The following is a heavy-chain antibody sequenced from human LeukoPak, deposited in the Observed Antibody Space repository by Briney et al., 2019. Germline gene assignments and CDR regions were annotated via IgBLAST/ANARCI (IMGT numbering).Heavy chain of an antibody. CDR3: ARDGGSRQWLAYYFDY. V-gene: IGHV3-33*08. CDR2: IWYDGSNK. Sequence: GGSLRLSCAASGFTFSDYNMNWVRQAPGKGLEWVAVIWYDGSNKYYADSVKGRFTISRDNSKNTLYLQMNSLRAEDTAVYYCARDGGSRQWLAYYFDYWGQGTLVTVSS. CDR1: GFTFSDYN. D-gene: IGHD6-19*01. J-gene: IGHJ4*02.